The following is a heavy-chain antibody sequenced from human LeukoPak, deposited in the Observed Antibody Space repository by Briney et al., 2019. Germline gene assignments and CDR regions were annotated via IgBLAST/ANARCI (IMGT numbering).Heavy chain of an antibody. V-gene: IGHV4-39*07. CDR2: MYYTGNT. D-gene: IGHD2-8*01. CDR3: AKGYTNGVNQEVWLDP. Sequence: SETLSLTCTVSGGSISSRSYSWGWIRQPPGKGLEWIGSMYYTGNTDYNPSLKSRLTMSVDTSKNQFSLKLSSVTAADTAVYFCAKGYTNGVNQEVWLDPWGQGTLVTVYS. CDR1: GGSISSRSYS. J-gene: IGHJ5*02.